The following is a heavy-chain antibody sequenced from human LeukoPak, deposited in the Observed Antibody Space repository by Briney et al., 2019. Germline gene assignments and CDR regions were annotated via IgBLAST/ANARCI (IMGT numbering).Heavy chain of an antibody. CDR2: LTGGGGGT. D-gene: IGHD3-3*01. V-gene: IGHV3-23*01. CDR1: GFTFSTYA. J-gene: IGHJ5*02. CDR3: AKANYDFWSGYLNWFDP. Sequence: GGSLRLSCAASGFTFSTYAMSWVRQAPGKGLEWVSGLTGGGGGTSYADSVKGRFTISRDNSKNTLYLQMNSLRAEDTAVYYCAKANYDFWSGYLNWFDPWGQGTLVTVSS.